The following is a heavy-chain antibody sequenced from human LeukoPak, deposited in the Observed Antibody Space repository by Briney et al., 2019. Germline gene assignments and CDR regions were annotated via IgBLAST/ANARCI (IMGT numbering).Heavy chain of an antibody. V-gene: IGHV4-30-2*01. D-gene: IGHD1-14*01. CDR1: GGSISSGGYS. CDR2: IYHSGST. CDR3: AKVSTLNRYFDY. Sequence: SQTLSLTCAVSGGSISSGGYSWSWIRQPPGKGLEWIGYIYHSGSTYYNPSLKSRVTISVDRSKNQFSLKLSSVTAADTAVYYCAKVSTLNRYFDYWGQGTLVTVSS. J-gene: IGHJ4*02.